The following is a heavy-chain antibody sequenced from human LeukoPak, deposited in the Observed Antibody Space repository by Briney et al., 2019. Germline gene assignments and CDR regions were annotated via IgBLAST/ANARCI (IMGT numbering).Heavy chain of an antibody. CDR2: INSDGTGT. CDR1: GFTFSRYW. Sequence: GESLRLACAASGFTFSRYWMHWVRQAPGKGLVWVSHINSDGTGTSYADSVKGRFTISRDNAKNTLYLQMNSLRTEDTAVYYCARVWFGELLDWGQGTLVTVSS. J-gene: IGHJ4*02. D-gene: IGHD3-10*01. CDR3: ARVWFGELLD. V-gene: IGHV3-74*01.